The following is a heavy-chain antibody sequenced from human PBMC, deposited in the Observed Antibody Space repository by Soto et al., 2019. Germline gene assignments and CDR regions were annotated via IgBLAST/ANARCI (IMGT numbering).Heavy chain of an antibody. Sequence: QITLKESGPTLVKPTQTLTLTCTFSGFSLSSTRVAVGWIRQPPGKALEWLAVIYWDDDKRYSPFLKSRLTITKDTSKNPSVLTLTNMDPVDTATYYCAHSVVAGLGYYFDYWGQGTLVTVSS. D-gene: IGHD6-19*01. CDR1: GFSLSSTRVA. CDR2: IYWDDDK. J-gene: IGHJ4*02. CDR3: AHSVVAGLGYYFDY. V-gene: IGHV2-5*02.